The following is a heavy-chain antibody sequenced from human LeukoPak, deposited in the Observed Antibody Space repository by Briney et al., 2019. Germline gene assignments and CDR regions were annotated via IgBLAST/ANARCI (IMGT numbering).Heavy chain of an antibody. Sequence: GGPLNSSVEASGLTLGANWWSGVRQPQGKGLITISRNNGDGSTTNYADVVKGRFTMSRDNVKNTLYLQMNSLRVEDTAVYYCARDPRNVGLAPWGQGTLVTVSS. J-gene: IGHJ5*02. CDR3: ARDPRNVGLAP. CDR1: GLTLGANW. V-gene: IGHV3-74*01. D-gene: IGHD2-15*01. CDR2: NNGDGSTT.